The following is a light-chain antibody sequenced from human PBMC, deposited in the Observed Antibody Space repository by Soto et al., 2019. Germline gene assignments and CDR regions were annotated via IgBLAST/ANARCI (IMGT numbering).Light chain of an antibody. CDR2: GAS. CDR3: QHYETSPPMLT. V-gene: IGKV3-20*01. J-gene: IGKJ4*01. CDR1: QSVDSTY. Sequence: EIVLTQSPGTLSLSQGARATLSCRASQSVDSTYLAWYQQKAVQAPRLLIYGASSRAPAIPDRFSGSGSGTDFTPTISRLAPEDFAVSYCQHYETSPPMLTFGGGTEVEIK.